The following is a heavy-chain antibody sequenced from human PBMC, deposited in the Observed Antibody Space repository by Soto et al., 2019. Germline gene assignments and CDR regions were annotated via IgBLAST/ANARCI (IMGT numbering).Heavy chain of an antibody. CDR2: IYSGGST. J-gene: IGHJ5*02. D-gene: IGHD3-3*01. CDR3: AGGWGDLWSGYWGGFDP. V-gene: IGHV3-53*01. CDR1: GFTVSSNY. Sequence: PGGSLRLSCAASGFTVSSNYMSWVRQAPGKGLEWVSVIYSGGSTYYADSVKGRFTISRDNSKNTLYLQMNSLRAEDTAVYYCAGGWGDLWSGYWGGFDPWGQGTLVTVSS.